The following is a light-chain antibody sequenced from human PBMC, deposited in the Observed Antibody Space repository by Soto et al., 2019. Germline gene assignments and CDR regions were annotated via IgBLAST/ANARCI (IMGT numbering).Light chain of an antibody. CDR3: QTWGTGIQV. J-gene: IGLJ3*02. Sequence: QLVLTQSPSASASLGASVKLTCTLSSGHISYAIAWHQQQPEKGHRYLMKLNSDGSHSKGDGIPDRFSGSSSGAERYLTISSLKSEDEADYYCQTWGTGIQVFGGGTKLTVL. CDR2: LNSDGSH. CDR1: SGHISYA. V-gene: IGLV4-69*01.